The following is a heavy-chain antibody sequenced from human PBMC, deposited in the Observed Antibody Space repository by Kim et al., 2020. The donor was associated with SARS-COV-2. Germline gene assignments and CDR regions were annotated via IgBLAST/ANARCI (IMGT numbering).Heavy chain of an antibody. D-gene: IGHD3-3*01. CDR1: GYTFTSYD. CDR3: ARAFGRITIFGRGYYYMDV. Sequence: ASVKVSCKASGYTFTSYDINWVRQATGQGLEWMGWMNPNSGNTGYAQKFQGRVTMTRNTYISTAYMELSSLRSEDTAVYYCARAFGRITIFGRGYYYMDVWGKGTTVTVSS. V-gene: IGHV1-8*01. CDR2: MNPNSGNT. J-gene: IGHJ6*03.